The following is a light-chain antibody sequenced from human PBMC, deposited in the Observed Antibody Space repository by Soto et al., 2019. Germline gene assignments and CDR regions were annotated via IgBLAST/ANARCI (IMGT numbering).Light chain of an antibody. CDR2: DVS. CDR1: SSDVGGYNY. J-gene: IGLJ1*01. CDR3: SSYTTSNTRQIV. V-gene: IGLV2-14*03. Sequence: QSALTQPASVSGSPGQYITISCTGTSSDVGGYNYVSWYQHHPGKAPKLMIYDVSNRPSGVSNRFSGSKSGNTASLTISGLQPEDEADYYCSSYTTSNTRQIVFGTGTKVTVL.